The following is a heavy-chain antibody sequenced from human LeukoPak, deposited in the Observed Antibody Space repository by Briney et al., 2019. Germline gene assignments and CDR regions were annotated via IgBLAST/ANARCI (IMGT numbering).Heavy chain of an antibody. CDR2: IYYSGST. D-gene: IGHD2-2*02. CDR3: ARLYCSSTSCYTTLGAFDI. J-gene: IGHJ3*02. V-gene: IGHV4-59*08. CDR1: GGSISSYY. Sequence: SETLSLTCTVSGGSISSYYWSWIRQPPGKGLEWIGYIYYSGSTNYNPSLKSRVTISVDTSKNQFSLKLSSVTAADTAVYYCARLYCSSTSCYTTLGAFDIWGQGTMVTVSS.